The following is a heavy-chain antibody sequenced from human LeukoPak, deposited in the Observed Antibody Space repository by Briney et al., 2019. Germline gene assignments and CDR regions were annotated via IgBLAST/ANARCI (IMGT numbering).Heavy chain of an antibody. CDR3: ARDSPIVATTFXY. Sequence: SGGSLRLSCAASGFTFSSYSMNWVRQAPGKGLEWVSSISSSSSYIYYADSVKGRFTISRDNAKNSLYLQMNSLRAEDTAVYYCARDSPIVATTFXYXXQGXXXTVS. D-gene: IGHD5-12*01. CDR2: ISSSSSYI. CDR1: GFTFSSYS. J-gene: IGHJ4*02. V-gene: IGHV3-21*01.